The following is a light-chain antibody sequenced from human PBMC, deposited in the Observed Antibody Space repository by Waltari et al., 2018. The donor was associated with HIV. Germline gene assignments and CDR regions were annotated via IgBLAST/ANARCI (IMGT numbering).Light chain of an antibody. J-gene: IGLJ1*01. CDR1: SSDVGTYKY. CDR2: EAK. V-gene: IGLV2-8*01. Sequence: QSALTQPPSASGSPGQSVTIPCTGTSSDVGTYKYVSWYQVHPGKAPKLMITEAKRRPSVIPDRCFGSKSGDTAAMCVSVLQAADEAEYYGSSSRAIDNLGVVGTGTKVTVL. CDR3: SSSRAIDNLGV.